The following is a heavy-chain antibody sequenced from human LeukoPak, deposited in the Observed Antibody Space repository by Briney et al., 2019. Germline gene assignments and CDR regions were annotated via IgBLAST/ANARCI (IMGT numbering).Heavy chain of an antibody. CDR3: AKILTAAGTDS. CDR1: GFTFSSYA. Sequence: GGSLGLSCAASGFTFSSYAMTWVRQAPGKGLEWVSSLSISGGRAYYADSVRGRFTISRDNSKNTVYLQMNSLRGEDTAVYYCAKILTAAGTDSWGQGTLVTVSS. V-gene: IGHV3-23*01. CDR2: LSISGGRA. D-gene: IGHD6-13*01. J-gene: IGHJ5*01.